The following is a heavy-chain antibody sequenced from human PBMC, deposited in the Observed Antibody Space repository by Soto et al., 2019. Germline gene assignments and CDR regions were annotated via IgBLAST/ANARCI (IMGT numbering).Heavy chain of an antibody. CDR2: INPNSGGT. D-gene: IGHD6-13*01. Sequence: GASVKVSCKASGYTFTGYYMHWVRQAPGQGLEWMGWINPNSGGTNYAQKFQGWVTMTRDTSISTAYMELSRLRSDDTAVYYCARAEFSSSWYYGPSNYYYYYGMDVWGQGTTVTVSS. CDR1: GYTFTGYY. J-gene: IGHJ6*02. V-gene: IGHV1-2*04. CDR3: ARAEFSSSWYYGPSNYYYYYGMDV.